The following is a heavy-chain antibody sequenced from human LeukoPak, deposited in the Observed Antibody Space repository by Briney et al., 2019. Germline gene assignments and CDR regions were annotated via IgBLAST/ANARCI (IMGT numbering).Heavy chain of an antibody. J-gene: IGHJ5*02. CDR2: IKQDGSEK. CDR1: GFNFRAYW. CDR3: ARVNYYDGWFDP. Sequence: GGSLRLSCTTSGFNFRAYWMSWVRQAPGKGLEWVANIKQDGSEKYYVDSVKGRFTIPRDNAKNSLYLQMNSLRAEDTAVYYCARVNYYDGWFDPWGQGTLVTVSS. D-gene: IGHD3-22*01. V-gene: IGHV3-7*01.